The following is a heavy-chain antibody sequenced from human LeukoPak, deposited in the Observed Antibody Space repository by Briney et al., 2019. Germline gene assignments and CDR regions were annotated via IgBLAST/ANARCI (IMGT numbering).Heavy chain of an antibody. CDR1: GFTFSIYS. CDR2: ISGSSSYI. Sequence: GGSLRLSCAASGFTFSIYSMNWVRQAPGKGLEWVSSISGSSSYIYYADSVRGRFTISRDNAKNSLFLQMNSLRAEDTAVYYCARREQQLIYFDSWGQGNLVTVSS. J-gene: IGHJ4*02. CDR3: ARREQQLIYFDS. D-gene: IGHD6-13*01. V-gene: IGHV3-21*01.